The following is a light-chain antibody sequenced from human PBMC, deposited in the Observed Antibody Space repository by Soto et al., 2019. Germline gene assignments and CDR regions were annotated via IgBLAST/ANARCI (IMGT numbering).Light chain of an antibody. CDR3: QQYGSSPPIT. Sequence: EIVLTQSPGALSLSPGERATLSCRASQSVSSGYLAWYQQKPGQAPRLLIFATSRRATGIPDRFSGSGSGTDFTLTISSLETEDVAVYYCQQYGSSPPITFGQGTRLEIK. V-gene: IGKV3-20*01. J-gene: IGKJ5*01. CDR1: QSVSSGY. CDR2: ATS.